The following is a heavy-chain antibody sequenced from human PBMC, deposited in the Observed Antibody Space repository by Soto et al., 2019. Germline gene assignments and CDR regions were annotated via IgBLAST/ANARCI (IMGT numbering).Heavy chain of an antibody. J-gene: IGHJ6*02. Sequence: ASVKVSCKASWYTFTSCGISWVRQSPGQGLEWMGFISAYNGNTNYAQKIQGRVTMTTDTSTSTAYMELRSLRSDDTAVYYCARVLFMVYYGMDVWGQGTTVPVSS. D-gene: IGHD2-21*01. CDR1: WYTFTSCG. V-gene: IGHV1-18*01. CDR2: ISAYNGNT. CDR3: ARVLFMVYYGMDV.